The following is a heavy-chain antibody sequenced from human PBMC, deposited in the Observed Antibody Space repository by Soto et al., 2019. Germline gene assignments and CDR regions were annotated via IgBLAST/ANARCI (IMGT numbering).Heavy chain of an antibody. V-gene: IGHV3-23*01. Sequence: PGGSLRLSCAASGFTFSSYAMSWVRQAPGKGLEWVSAISGSGGSTYYADSVKGRFTISRDNSKNTLYMQMNSLRAEDTAVYYCAKATKYYYDSSLDYWGQGTLVTVSS. CDR3: AKATKYYYDSSLDY. D-gene: IGHD3-22*01. CDR1: GFTFSSYA. CDR2: ISGSGGST. J-gene: IGHJ4*02.